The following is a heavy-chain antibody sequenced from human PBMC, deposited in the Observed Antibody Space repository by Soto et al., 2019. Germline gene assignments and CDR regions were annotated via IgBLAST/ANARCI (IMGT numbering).Heavy chain of an antibody. Sequence: GGSLRLSCAASGFTFSSYGMHWVRQAPGKGLEWVAVISYDGSNKYYADSVKGRFTISRDNSKNTLYLQMNSLRAEDTAVYYCAISKRDIVVVVAATTDDAFDIWGQGRMFTFSS. CDR1: GFTFSSYG. CDR3: AISKRDIVVVVAATTDDAFDI. CDR2: ISYDGSNK. D-gene: IGHD2-15*01. V-gene: IGHV3-30*03. J-gene: IGHJ3*02.